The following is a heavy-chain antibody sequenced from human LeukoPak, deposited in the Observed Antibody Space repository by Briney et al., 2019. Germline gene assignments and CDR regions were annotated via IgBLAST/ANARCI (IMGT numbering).Heavy chain of an antibody. CDR3: AREPGDLDAFDI. D-gene: IGHD7-27*01. J-gene: IGHJ3*02. Sequence: SETLSLTCTVSGGSISSGGYYWSWIRQHPGKGLEWIGYIYYSGSTYYNPSLKSRVTISVDTSKNQFSLKLSSVTAADTAVYYCAREPGDLDAFDIWGQGTMVTVSS. CDR1: GGSISSGGYY. CDR2: IYYSGST. V-gene: IGHV4-31*03.